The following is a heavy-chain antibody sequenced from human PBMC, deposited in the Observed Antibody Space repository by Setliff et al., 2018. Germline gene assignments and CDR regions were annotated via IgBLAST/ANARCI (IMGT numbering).Heavy chain of an antibody. CDR2: VYYSGIA. J-gene: IGHJ4*02. CDR1: DGSLSTYY. D-gene: IGHD1-1*01. Sequence: PSETLSLTCTVSDGSLSTYYWSWIRQPPGKGLEWIGYVYYSGIANYSPSLKSRLTISVDTAQNQFSLRLTSVTAADTAVYYCARTGTYRYFDYWGQGALVTVSS. V-gene: IGHV4-59*08. CDR3: ARTGTYRYFDY.